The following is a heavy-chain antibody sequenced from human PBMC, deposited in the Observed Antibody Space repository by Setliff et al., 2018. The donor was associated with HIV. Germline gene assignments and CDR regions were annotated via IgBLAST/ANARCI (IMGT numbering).Heavy chain of an antibody. Sequence: GASVKVSCKASGYTFSSFGISWVRQVPGQGLEWMGWINTETGNPMYAQGFKGRFVFSLDTSVSTAYLQISTLKTEDTAIYYCARVGSYWSTFDYWGQGALVTVSS. CDR2: INTETGNP. D-gene: IGHD1-26*01. J-gene: IGHJ4*02. CDR3: ARVGSYWSTFDY. CDR1: GYTFSSFG. V-gene: IGHV7-4-1*02.